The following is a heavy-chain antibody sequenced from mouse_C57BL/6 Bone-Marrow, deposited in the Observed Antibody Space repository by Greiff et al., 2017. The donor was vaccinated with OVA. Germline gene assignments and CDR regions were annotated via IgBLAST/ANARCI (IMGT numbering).Heavy chain of an antibody. D-gene: IGHD2-3*01. Sequence: QVQLQQSGAELARPGASVKLSCKASGYTFTSYGISWVKQRTGQGLEWIGEIYPRSGNTYYNEKFKGKATLTADKSSSTAYMELRSLTSEDSAVYFCARPYDGYHWYFDVWGTGTTVTVSS. V-gene: IGHV1-81*01. CDR1: GYTFTSYG. CDR2: IYPRSGNT. J-gene: IGHJ1*03. CDR3: ARPYDGYHWYFDV.